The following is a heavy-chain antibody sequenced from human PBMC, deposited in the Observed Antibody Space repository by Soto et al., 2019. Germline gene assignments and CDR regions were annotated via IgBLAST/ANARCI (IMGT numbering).Heavy chain of an antibody. CDR3: ARAHGVVTAFDY. CDR2: ISYSESP. J-gene: IGHJ4*02. V-gene: IGHV4-30-4*01. Sequence: PSETLSLTCTVSGGSISSGDYYWSWIRQPPGEGLEWIGHISYSESPYYNPSLESRVTISVDTSKNQFSLQLSSVTAADTSVYYCARAHGVVTAFDYWGQGTLVTVS. D-gene: IGHD2-21*02. CDR1: GGSISSGDYY.